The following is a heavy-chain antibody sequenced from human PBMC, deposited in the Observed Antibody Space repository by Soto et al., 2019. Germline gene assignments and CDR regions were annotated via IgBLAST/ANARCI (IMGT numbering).Heavy chain of an antibody. CDR1: GFIFSTYA. CDR2: ISDDGGDT. D-gene: IGHD1-7*01. V-gene: IGHV3-23*01. J-gene: IGHJ4*02. Sequence: GGSLRLSCAASGFIFSTYAMSWVRQAPGKGLEWVSLISDDGGDTYFAESVKGPFTISRDNSKNTLYLQMNGLRAEDIAIYYCAKYRGYHYENYVFDYWGQGTLVTVSS. CDR3: AKYRGYHYENYVFDY.